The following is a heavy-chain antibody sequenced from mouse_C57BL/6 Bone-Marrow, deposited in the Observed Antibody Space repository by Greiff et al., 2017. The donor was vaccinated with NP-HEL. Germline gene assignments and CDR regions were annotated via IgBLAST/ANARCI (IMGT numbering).Heavy chain of an antibody. J-gene: IGHJ2*01. CDR3: AREGYGVDY. CDR2: ISYDGSN. Sequence: VQLKESGPGLVKPSQSLSLTCSVTGYSITSGYYWNWIRQFPGNKLEWMGYISYDGSNNYNPSLKNRISITRDTSKNQFFLKLNSVTTEDTATYYCAREGYGVDYWGQGTTLTVSS. V-gene: IGHV3-6*01. D-gene: IGHD1-2*01. CDR1: GYSITSGYY.